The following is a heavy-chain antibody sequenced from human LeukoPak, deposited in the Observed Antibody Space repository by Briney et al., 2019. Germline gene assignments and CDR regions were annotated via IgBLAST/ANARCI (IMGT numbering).Heavy chain of an antibody. J-gene: IGHJ4*02. CDR1: GFTFNSYV. D-gene: IGHD3-22*01. CDR2: INGGGGNT. Sequence: GGSLRLSCAASGFTFNSYVMSWVRQAPGKGLEWVSAINGGGGNTYYADSVKGRFTISRGNSENMVYLQMNTLRADDTAVYYCAKSVVVITFRFDDWGQGALVTVSS. CDR3: AKSVVVITFRFDD. V-gene: IGHV3-23*01.